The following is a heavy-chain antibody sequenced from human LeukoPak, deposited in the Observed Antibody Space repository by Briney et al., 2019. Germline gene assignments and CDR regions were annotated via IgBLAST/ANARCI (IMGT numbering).Heavy chain of an antibody. Sequence: GASVKVSCKASGYTFTSYGISWVRQAPGQGLEWMGWISAYNGNTNYAQKLQGRVTMTTDTSTSTAYMELRSLRSDDTAVYYRARDSYVVATLRHFDYWGQGTLVTVSS. D-gene: IGHD5-12*01. CDR2: ISAYNGNT. J-gene: IGHJ4*02. CDR3: ARDSYVVATLRHFDY. CDR1: GYTFTSYG. V-gene: IGHV1-18*01.